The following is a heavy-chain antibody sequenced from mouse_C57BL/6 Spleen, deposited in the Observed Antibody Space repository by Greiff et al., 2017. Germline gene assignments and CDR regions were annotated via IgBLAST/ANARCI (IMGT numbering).Heavy chain of an antibody. J-gene: IGHJ1*03. Sequence: EVMLVESGGGLVKPGGSLKLSCAASGFTFSSYAMSWVRQTPETRLEWVATISDGGSYTYYPDNVKGRFTISRDNAKNNLYLQMSHLKSEDTAMYYCARGTNWYFDVWGTGTTVTVSS. CDR1: GFTFSSYA. CDR3: ARGTNWYFDV. V-gene: IGHV5-4*03. CDR2: ISDGGSYT. D-gene: IGHD1-3*01.